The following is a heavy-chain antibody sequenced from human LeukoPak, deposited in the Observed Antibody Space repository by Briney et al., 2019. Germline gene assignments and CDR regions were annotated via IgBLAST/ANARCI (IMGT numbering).Heavy chain of an antibody. V-gene: IGHV1-2*04. CDR1: GYTFTGYY. CDR2: INPNSGGT. D-gene: IGHD1-14*01. Sequence: GASVKVSCKASGYTFTGYYMHWVRQAPGQGLEWMGWINPNSGGTNYAQKFQGWVTMTRDTSISTAYMELSRLRSEDTAVYYCATGSTGTSAWLDRRDYYYYYYMDVWGKGTTVTVSS. CDR3: ATGSTGTSAWLDRRDYYYYYYMDV. J-gene: IGHJ6*03.